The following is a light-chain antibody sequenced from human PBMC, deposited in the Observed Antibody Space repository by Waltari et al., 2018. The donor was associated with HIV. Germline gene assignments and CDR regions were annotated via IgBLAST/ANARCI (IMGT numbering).Light chain of an antibody. CDR1: TSNIANND. CDR2: MNN. CDR3: ATWDDSLNGV. Sequence: HSVLTQPPSASGTPGQTVIISCSGNTSNIANNDVTWYQHFPGSAPKLLIYMNNYRPSGVPDRFAGSRSGTSASLTISGLQIEDDAQYYCATWDDSLNGVFGAGTRLTVL. J-gene: IGLJ3*02. V-gene: IGLV1-44*01.